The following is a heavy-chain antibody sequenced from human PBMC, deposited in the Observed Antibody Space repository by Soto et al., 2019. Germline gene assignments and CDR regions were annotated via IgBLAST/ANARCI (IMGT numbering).Heavy chain of an antibody. CDR1: GLPFSVYG. Sequence: QVQLVESGGGVVQPGRSLRLSCAASGLPFSVYGMHWVRQAPGKGLEWVAVIWYDGSDKYYADSVKGRFTISRDNSKNKLYLQMNSLRADDTAGYYCASLYEFWRGSGFWGQGTLVTVSS. V-gene: IGHV3-33*01. J-gene: IGHJ4*02. D-gene: IGHD3-3*01. CDR3: ASLYEFWRGSGF. CDR2: IWYDGSDK.